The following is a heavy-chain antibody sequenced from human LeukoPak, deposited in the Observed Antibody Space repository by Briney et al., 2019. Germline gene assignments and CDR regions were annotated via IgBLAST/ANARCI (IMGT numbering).Heavy chain of an antibody. CDR3: ARRRLGYYFDY. Sequence: PSETLSLTCGVYGGSFSGYYWSWLRQPPGKGREWMGEINPRGSTNYNPSLKSRVTLSADTSKNQFSLTLNSVTAADTAVYYCARRRLGYYFDYWGQGTLVTVSS. J-gene: IGHJ4*02. CDR1: GGSFSGYY. V-gene: IGHV4-34*01. CDR2: INPRGST. D-gene: IGHD5-24*01.